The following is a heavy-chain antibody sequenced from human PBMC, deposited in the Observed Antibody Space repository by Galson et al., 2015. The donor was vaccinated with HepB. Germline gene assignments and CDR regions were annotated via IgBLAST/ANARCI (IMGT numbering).Heavy chain of an antibody. D-gene: IGHD3-22*01. CDR1: GFTFGDYA. J-gene: IGHJ4*02. CDR2: IRSKAYGGTT. CDR3: TRVVGGIVVAFVDY. Sequence: SLRLSCAASGFTFGDYAMSWVRQAPGKGLEWVGFIRSKAYGGTTEYAASVKGRFTISRDDSKSIAYLQMNSLRTEDTAVYYCTRVVGGIVVAFVDYWGQGTLVTVSS. V-gene: IGHV3-49*04.